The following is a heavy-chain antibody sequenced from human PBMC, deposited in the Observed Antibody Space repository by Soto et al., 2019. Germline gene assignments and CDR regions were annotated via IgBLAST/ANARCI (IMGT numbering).Heavy chain of an antibody. J-gene: IGHJ4*02. Sequence: EVQLVESGGGLVQPGGSLRLSCAASGFTFSSYWMHWVRQAPGKGLVWVSRINSDGSSTSYADSVKGRFTISRDTAKNTLYLQMNSLRAEDTAVYYCARAIVGIRGGYGSGSYGFDYWGQGTLVPVSS. CDR1: GFTFSSYW. D-gene: IGHD3-10*01. CDR2: INSDGSST. V-gene: IGHV3-74*01. CDR3: ARAIVGIRGGYGSGSYGFDY.